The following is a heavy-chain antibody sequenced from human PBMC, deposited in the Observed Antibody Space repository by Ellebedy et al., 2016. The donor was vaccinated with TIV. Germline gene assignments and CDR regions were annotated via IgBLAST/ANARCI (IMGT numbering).Heavy chain of an antibody. D-gene: IGHD5-18*01. CDR3: AFMWSYSYGLDY. CDR1: GFTFTSYW. CDR2: MNSDGSST. Sequence: PAETLSLTCAVSGFTFTSYWMHWVRQAPAKALVWVSRMNSDGSSTTYADSVKGRLTISRDNAKNTLYLQMNSLRADDTAVYYCAFMWSYSYGLDYWGQGTLVTVSS. V-gene: IGHV3-74*03. J-gene: IGHJ4*02.